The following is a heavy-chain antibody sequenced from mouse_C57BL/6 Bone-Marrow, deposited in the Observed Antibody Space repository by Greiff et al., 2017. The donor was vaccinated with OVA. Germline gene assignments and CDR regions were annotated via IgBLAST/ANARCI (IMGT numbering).Heavy chain of an antibody. CDR2: IHPSDSDT. CDR1: GYTFTSYW. V-gene: IGHV1-74*01. CDR3: AYGSSYAMDY. D-gene: IGHD1-1*01. J-gene: IGHJ4*01. Sequence: QVHVKQPGAELVKPGASVKVSCKASGYTFTSYWMHWVKQRPGQGLEWIGRIHPSDSDTNYNQKFKGKATLTVDKSSSTAYMQLSSLTSEDSAVYYCAYGSSYAMDYWGQGTSVTVSS.